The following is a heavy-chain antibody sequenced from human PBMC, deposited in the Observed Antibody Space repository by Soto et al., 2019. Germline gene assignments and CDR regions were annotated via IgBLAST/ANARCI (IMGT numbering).Heavy chain of an antibody. J-gene: IGHJ6*03. CDR3: TRGGSGATYYYYMDV. Sequence: ASVKVSCKASGYTFTSYDINWVRQATGQGLEWMGWMNPNSGNTGYAQKFQGRVTMTRNTSISTAYMELSSLRSEDTAVYYCTRGGSGATYYYYMDVWGKGTTVTVSS. D-gene: IGHD6-19*01. CDR2: MNPNSGNT. V-gene: IGHV1-8*01. CDR1: GYTFTSYD.